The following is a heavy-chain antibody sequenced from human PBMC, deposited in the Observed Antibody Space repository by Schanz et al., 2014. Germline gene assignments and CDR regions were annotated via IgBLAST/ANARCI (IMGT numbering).Heavy chain of an antibody. Sequence: VHLVESGGGLGQPGGSLRLSCAASGFTFSSYAMSGVRQAPGKGLEWVSALSGSGGSTYYADSVKGRFTISRDNSKNSLYLQMNSLSADDTAVYYCAREQIMAAAGLVDYWGQGALVTVSS. CDR1: GFTFSSYA. V-gene: IGHV3-23*04. CDR3: AREQIMAAAGLVDY. D-gene: IGHD6-13*01. CDR2: LSGSGGST. J-gene: IGHJ4*02.